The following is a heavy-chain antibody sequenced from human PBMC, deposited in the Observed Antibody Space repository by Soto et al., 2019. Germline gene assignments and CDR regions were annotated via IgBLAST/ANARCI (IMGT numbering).Heavy chain of an antibody. CDR3: GNTRYCDSASLFDY. D-gene: IGHD3-9*01. V-gene: IGHV2-5*02. CDR2: IYWDDDK. Sequence: QITLKESGTTLVKPTQTLTLTCTFSGFSLSTSGVGVGWIRQPPGKALEWLALIYWDDDKRYSPSLKSRLTITSYTSKKQVVLTMTNMDPVDTAAYYCGNTRYCDSASLFDYWGQGTLVTVSS. CDR1: GFSLSTSGVG. J-gene: IGHJ4*02.